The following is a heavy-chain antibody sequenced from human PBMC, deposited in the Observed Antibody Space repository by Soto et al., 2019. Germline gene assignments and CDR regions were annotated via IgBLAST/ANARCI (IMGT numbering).Heavy chain of an antibody. Sequence: EVQLVEAGGDLVQPGGSLRLSCVASGFTLSGYWMHWVRQVPGKGLVWVSRISGDGRTTNYADSVKGRFTISRDNAKNTLYLQMDSLRAEDTALYYSTRVIDGRSGLFDYWGQGNLVTVSS. V-gene: IGHV3-74*01. D-gene: IGHD1-26*01. J-gene: IGHJ4*02. CDR3: TRVIDGRSGLFDY. CDR1: GFTLSGYW. CDR2: ISGDGRTT.